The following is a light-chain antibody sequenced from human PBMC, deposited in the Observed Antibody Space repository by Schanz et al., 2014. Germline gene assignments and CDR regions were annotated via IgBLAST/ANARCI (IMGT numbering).Light chain of an antibody. J-gene: IGLJ3*02. Sequence: QSALTQPASVSGSPGQSITISCTGTSSDVGSYNLVSWYQHHPGKAPKLMIYEGSKRPSGVSNRFSGSGSGNTASLTISGLQAEDEADYYCCSYTSSSTRVFGGGTKLTVL. CDR1: SSDVGSYNL. CDR2: EGS. CDR3: CSYTSSSTRV. V-gene: IGLV2-14*02.